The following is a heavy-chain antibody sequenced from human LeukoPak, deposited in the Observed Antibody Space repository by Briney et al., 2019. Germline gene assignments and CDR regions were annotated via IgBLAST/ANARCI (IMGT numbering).Heavy chain of an antibody. CDR1: GGTFSSYA. J-gene: IGHJ5*02. V-gene: IGHV1-69*13. Sequence: SVKVSCKASGGTFSSYAISWVRQAPGQGLEWMGGIIPIFGTANYAQKFQGRVTITADESTITAYMELSSLRSEDTAVYYCARGEDFNWNYNWFDPWGQGTLVTVSS. CDR2: IIPIFGTA. D-gene: IGHD1-7*01. CDR3: ARGEDFNWNYNWFDP.